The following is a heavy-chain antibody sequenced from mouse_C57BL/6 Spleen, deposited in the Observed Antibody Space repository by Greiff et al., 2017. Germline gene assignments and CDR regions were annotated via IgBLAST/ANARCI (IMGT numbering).Heavy chain of an antibody. J-gene: IGHJ4*01. CDR3: ARYYDYDGGYAMDY. CDR2: INPYNGDT. D-gene: IGHD2-4*01. V-gene: IGHV1-20*01. CDR1: GYSFTGYF. Sequence: EVKLQESGPELVKPGDSVKISCKASGYSFTGYFMNWVMQSHGKSLEWIGRINPYNGDTFYNQKFKGKATLTVDKSSSTAHMELRSLTSEDSAVYYCARYYDYDGGYAMDYWGQGTSVTVSS.